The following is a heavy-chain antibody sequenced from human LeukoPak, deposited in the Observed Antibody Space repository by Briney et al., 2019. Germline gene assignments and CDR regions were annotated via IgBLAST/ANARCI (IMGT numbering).Heavy chain of an antibody. CDR3: ARSYYYGSGSYPNWFDP. Sequence: SETLSLTCTVSGGSISSYYWSWIRQPPGKGLEWIGYIYYSGSTNYNPSLKSRVTISVDTSKNQFSLKLSSVTAADTAVYYCARSYYYGSGSYPNWFDPWGQGTLVTVSS. CDR1: GGSISSYY. J-gene: IGHJ5*02. V-gene: IGHV4-59*01. D-gene: IGHD3-10*01. CDR2: IYYSGST.